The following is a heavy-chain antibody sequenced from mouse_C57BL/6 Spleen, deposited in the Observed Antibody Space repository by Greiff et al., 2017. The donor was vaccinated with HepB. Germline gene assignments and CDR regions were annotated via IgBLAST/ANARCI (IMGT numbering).Heavy chain of an antibody. D-gene: IGHD1-1*01. CDR3: TRGVLRGPAWFAY. J-gene: IGHJ3*01. CDR2: IDPETGGT. V-gene: IGHV1-15*01. CDR1: GYTFTDYE. Sequence: VKLMESGAELVRPGASVTLSCKASGYTFTDYEMHWVKQTPVHGLEWIGAIDPETGGTAYNQKFKGKAILTADKSSSTAYMELRSLTSEDSAVYYCTRGVLRGPAWFAYWGQGTLVTVSA.